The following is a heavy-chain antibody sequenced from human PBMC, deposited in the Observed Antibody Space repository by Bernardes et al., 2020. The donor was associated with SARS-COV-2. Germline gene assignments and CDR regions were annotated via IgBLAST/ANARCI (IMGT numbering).Heavy chain of an antibody. V-gene: IGHV5-51*01. Sequence: GASLKISCKGSGYSFNSYWIGWVRPMPGKGLEWMGIIYPGDSDTRYSPSFQGQVTIPADKSISTAYLQWSSLKASDTAMYYCARRGYSGYDFVYGMDVWGQGTTVTVSS. D-gene: IGHD5-12*01. CDR3: ARRGYSGYDFVYGMDV. J-gene: IGHJ6*02. CDR1: GYSFNSYW. CDR2: IYPGDSDT.